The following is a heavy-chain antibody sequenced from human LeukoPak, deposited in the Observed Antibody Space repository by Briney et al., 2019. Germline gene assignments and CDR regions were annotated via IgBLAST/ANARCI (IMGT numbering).Heavy chain of an antibody. D-gene: IGHD3-10*01. CDR1: GGSFSGYY. CDR2: IDHSGRT. Sequence: SETLSLTCAVYGGSFSGYYWSWIRQPPGKGLEWIGEIDHSGRTNYNPSLKSRVTISVDTSKNQFSLKLSSVTAADTAVYYCARSGSGSYSPRLNWFDPWGQGTLVTVSS. V-gene: IGHV4-34*01. J-gene: IGHJ5*02. CDR3: ARSGSGSYSPRLNWFDP.